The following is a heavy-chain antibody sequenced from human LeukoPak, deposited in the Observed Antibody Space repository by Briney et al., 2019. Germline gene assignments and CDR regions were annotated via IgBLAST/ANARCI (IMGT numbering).Heavy chain of an antibody. CDR2: ISYDGSNK. J-gene: IGHJ4*02. CDR1: GFTFSSYG. CDR3: AKGDGYNYYFDY. V-gene: IGHV3-30*18. Sequence: GGSLRLSCAASGFTFSSYGMHWVRQAPGKGLEWVAVISYDGSNKYYADSVRGRFTTSRDNSKNTLYLQMNSLRAEDTAVYYCAKGDGYNYYFDYWGQGTLVTVSS. D-gene: IGHD5-24*01.